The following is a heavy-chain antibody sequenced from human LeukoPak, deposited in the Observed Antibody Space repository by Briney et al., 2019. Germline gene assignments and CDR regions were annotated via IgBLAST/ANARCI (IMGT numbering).Heavy chain of an antibody. V-gene: IGHV4-59*01. CDR1: GGSISSYY. J-gene: IGHJ4*02. Sequence: SETLSLTCTVSGGSISSYYWSWIRQPPGKGLEWIGYIYYSGSTNYNPSLKSRVTISVDTSKNQFSLRLSSVAAADTAVYYCARVTGYMIEDYFDYWGQGTLVTVSS. D-gene: IGHD3-22*01. CDR3: ARVTGYMIEDYFDY. CDR2: IYYSGST.